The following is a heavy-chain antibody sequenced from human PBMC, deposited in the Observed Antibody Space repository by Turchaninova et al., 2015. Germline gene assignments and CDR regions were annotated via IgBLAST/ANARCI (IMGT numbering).Heavy chain of an antibody. J-gene: IGHJ5*02. CDR1: GGSFSGYY. CDR2: INHSGST. V-gene: IGHV4-34*01. CDR3: ARRQDIVATMSWFDP. D-gene: IGHD5-12*01. Sequence: QVQLQQWGAGLLKPSEALSPTCAVYGGSFSGYYWIWIHQPPGKGLEWNGEINHSGSTHYNPSLKSRVTISVDTSKNQFSLKLSSVTAADTAVYYCARRQDIVATMSWFDPWGQGTLVTVSS.